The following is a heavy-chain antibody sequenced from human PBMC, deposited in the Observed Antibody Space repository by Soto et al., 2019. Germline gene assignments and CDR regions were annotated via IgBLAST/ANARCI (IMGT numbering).Heavy chain of an antibody. CDR2: INHSGST. J-gene: IGHJ4*02. D-gene: IGHD6-13*01. CDR1: GGSFSGYY. Sequence: SETLSLTCAVYGGSFSGYYWSWIRQPPGKGLEWIGEINHSGSTNYNPSLKSRVTISVDTSKNQFSLKLSSVTASDTAVYYCASSLAAAGRLDYGGQGTLGTVSS. CDR3: ASSLAAAGRLDY. V-gene: IGHV4-34*01.